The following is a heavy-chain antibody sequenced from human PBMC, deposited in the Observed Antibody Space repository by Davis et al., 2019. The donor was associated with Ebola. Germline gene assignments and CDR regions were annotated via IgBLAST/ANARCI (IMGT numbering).Heavy chain of an antibody. CDR2: ISGGGTYT. D-gene: IGHD4-17*01. V-gene: IGHV3-23*01. CDR3: ARNGDFVDY. Sequence: GGSLRLSCAASGFTFSHNAMNWVRQAPGKGLEWVSTISGGGTYTYYADSVKGRFTISRDNSKNTLYLQMNSLRAEDTAVYYCARNGDFVDYWGQGTLVTVSS. CDR1: GFTFSHNA. J-gene: IGHJ4*02.